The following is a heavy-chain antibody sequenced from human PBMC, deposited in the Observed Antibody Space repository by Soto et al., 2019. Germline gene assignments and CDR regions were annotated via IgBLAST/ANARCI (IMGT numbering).Heavy chain of an antibody. CDR1: GFTFSAYV. CDR2: ITSSGGGT. J-gene: IGHJ5*02. Sequence: GGSLRLSCAASGFTFSAYVMSWVRQAPGKGLEWVSSITSSGGGTYYADSVKGRFTVSRDNSKNTVYLQMNSLRDEDTAVYYCARDRIAVAGHWFDPWGQGTLVTVSS. CDR3: ARDRIAVAGHWFDP. V-gene: IGHV3-23*01. D-gene: IGHD6-19*01.